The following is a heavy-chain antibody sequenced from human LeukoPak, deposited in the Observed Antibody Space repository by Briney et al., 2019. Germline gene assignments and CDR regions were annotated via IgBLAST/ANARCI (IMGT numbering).Heavy chain of an antibody. D-gene: IGHD6-13*01. J-gene: IGHJ4*02. CDR1: GGSISSGGYS. CDR3: ARDNDVGAYSSSWLFDY. Sequence: SETLSLTCTVSGGSISSGGYSWSWIRQPPGKGLEWIGYIYYSGSTNYNPSLKSRVTISVDTSKNQFSLEVRSVTAADTAVYYCARDNDVGAYSSSWLFDYWGQGALVTVSS. CDR2: IYYSGST. V-gene: IGHV4-61*08.